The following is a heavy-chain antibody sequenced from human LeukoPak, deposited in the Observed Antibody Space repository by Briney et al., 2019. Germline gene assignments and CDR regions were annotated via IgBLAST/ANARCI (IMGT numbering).Heavy chain of an antibody. CDR2: IYHSGST. V-gene: IGHV4-59*01. Sequence: PSETLSLTCAVYGGSFSGYHWSWIRQPPGKGLEWIGYIYHSGSTNYNPSLKSRVTISVDTSKNQFSLKLSSVTAADTAVYFCARDTVTADGFDIWGQGTMVTVSS. J-gene: IGHJ3*02. CDR1: GGSFSGYH. D-gene: IGHD4-17*01. CDR3: ARDTVTADGFDI.